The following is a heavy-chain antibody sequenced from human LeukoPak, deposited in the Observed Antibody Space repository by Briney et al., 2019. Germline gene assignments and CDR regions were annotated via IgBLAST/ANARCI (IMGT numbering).Heavy chain of an antibody. J-gene: IGHJ4*02. CDR3: ARVRMVAASYFDY. CDR1: GFSFSNYA. Sequence: GGSLRLSCVASGFSFSNYAINWVRQAPGKGLEWVSAISGSGGTTFYADSVKGRFTISRDNSKNTLYLQMNSLRAEDTAVYYCARVRMVAASYFDYWGQGTLVTVSS. D-gene: IGHD2-15*01. V-gene: IGHV3-23*01. CDR2: ISGSGGTT.